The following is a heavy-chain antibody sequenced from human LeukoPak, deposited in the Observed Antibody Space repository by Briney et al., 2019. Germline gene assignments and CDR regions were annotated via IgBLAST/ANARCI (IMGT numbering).Heavy chain of an antibody. CDR1: GGSISSYY. Sequence: SETLSLTCTVSGGSISSYYWSWIRQPPGKGLEWDGYIYYSGSTNYNPSLKSRVTISVDPSKNQFSLKLSSVTAADTAVYYCAREIGGYWGQGTLVTVSS. V-gene: IGHV4-59*01. D-gene: IGHD2/OR15-2a*01. J-gene: IGHJ4*02. CDR3: AREIGGY. CDR2: IYYSGST.